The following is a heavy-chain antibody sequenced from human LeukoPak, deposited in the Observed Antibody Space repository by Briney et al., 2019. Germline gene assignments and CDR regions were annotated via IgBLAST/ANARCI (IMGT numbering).Heavy chain of an antibody. D-gene: IGHD2-2*01. J-gene: IGHJ6*02. CDR3: ARGPYCSSTSCHYFYYGMDV. Sequence: GGSLRLSCAASGFTFSSYVMSWVRQAPGKGLEWVSGISGSGGSTYYADSVTGRFTISRDNSKNTLYLQMNSLRAEDTAVYYCARGPYCSSTSCHYFYYGMDVWGQGTTVTVSS. CDR1: GFTFSSYV. CDR2: ISGSGGST. V-gene: IGHV3-23*01.